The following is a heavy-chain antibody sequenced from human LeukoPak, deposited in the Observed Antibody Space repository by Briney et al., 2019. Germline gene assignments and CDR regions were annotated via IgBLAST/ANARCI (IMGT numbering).Heavy chain of an antibody. CDR2: ISGSGGST. CDR3: AKDGDSSGWFDY. Sequence: GGSLRLSCAASGFTFSSYAMSWVRQAPGKGLEWVSAISGSGGSTYYADSVKGRITISRDNPKNMLYLQMNSLRAEDTAVYYCAKDGDSSGWFDYWGQGTLVTVSS. J-gene: IGHJ4*02. V-gene: IGHV3-23*01. D-gene: IGHD6-19*01. CDR1: GFTFSSYA.